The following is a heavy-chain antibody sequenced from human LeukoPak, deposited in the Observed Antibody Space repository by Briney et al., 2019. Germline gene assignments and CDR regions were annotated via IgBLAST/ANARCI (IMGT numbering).Heavy chain of an antibody. J-gene: IGHJ4*02. CDR3: ARENDYYDSSGYPDY. D-gene: IGHD3-22*01. CDR1: GYSISSGYH. CDR2: IYTSGST. Sequence: SETLSLTCAVSGYSISSGYHWGWIRQPPGKGLEWIGRIYTSGSTNYNPSLKSRVTMSVDTSKNQFSLKLSSVTAADTAVYYCARENDYYDSSGYPDYWGQGTLVTVSS. V-gene: IGHV4-38-2*02.